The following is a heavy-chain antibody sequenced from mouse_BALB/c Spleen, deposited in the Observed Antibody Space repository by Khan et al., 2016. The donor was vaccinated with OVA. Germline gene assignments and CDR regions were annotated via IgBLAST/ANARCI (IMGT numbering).Heavy chain of an antibody. J-gene: IGHJ2*01. D-gene: IGHD1-1*01. CDR1: GYTFINYW. CDR2: INPSTGYT. V-gene: IGHV1-7*01. Sequence: QVQLQQSGAELAKPGASVKMSCKASGYTFINYWILWLKQRPGQGLEWIGYINPSTGYTEYNQNFQDKATLTAANSSSTAYMQLSSLTSEDSTVYYCARRGLRWDIDYGGQGTTRTVSS. CDR3: ARRGLRWDIDY.